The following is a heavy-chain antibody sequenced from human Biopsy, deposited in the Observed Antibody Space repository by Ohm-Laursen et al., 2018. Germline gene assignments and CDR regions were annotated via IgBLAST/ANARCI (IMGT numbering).Heavy chain of an antibody. CDR1: GGTFSNSA. J-gene: IGHJ3*01. V-gene: IGHV1-69*06. Sequence: SVKVSCKSSGGTFSNSAINWVRQAPGQGLEWMGGFIPMFNTGKDAQNFQGRVTMTADKSTNTVYMELTSLRSDDTAMHYCARSMLGASTGDDAFDVWGQGTFVIVSS. CDR3: ARSMLGASTGDDAFDV. CDR2: FIPMFNTG. D-gene: IGHD1-26*01.